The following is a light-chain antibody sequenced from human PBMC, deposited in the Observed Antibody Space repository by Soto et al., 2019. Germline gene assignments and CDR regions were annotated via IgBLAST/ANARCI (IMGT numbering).Light chain of an antibody. CDR2: AAS. J-gene: IGKJ2*01. CDR1: QSISSY. CDR3: QQSYSTQYT. V-gene: IGKV1-39*01. Sequence: DIQMTQSPSSLSASVGDRVTITCRASQSISSYLNWYQQKPGQATKLLIYAASSLQSGVPSRFSGSGSGTDFTLTISSLQPEDFATYYCQQSYSTQYTFGQGTKLEIK.